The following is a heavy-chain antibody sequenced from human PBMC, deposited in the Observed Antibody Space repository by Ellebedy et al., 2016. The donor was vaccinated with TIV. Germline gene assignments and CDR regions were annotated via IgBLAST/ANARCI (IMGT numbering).Heavy chain of an antibody. V-gene: IGHV4-34*01. CDR1: GGSFSGYY. CDR3: ARGKDY. J-gene: IGHJ4*02. Sequence: SQTLSLTXAVYGGSFSGYYWSWIRQPPGKGLEWIGEINHSGSTNYNPSLKSRVTISVGTSKNQFSLKLSSVTAADTAVYYCARGKDYWGQGTLVTVSS. CDR2: INHSGST.